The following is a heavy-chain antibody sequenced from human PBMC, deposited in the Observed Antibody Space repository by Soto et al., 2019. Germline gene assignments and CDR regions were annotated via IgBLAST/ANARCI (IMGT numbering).Heavy chain of an antibody. D-gene: IGHD6-19*01. CDR2: IIPIFGTA. CDR1: RVAFSKFV. J-gene: IGHJ6*02. Sequence: SVKVSCKASRVAFSKFVVTWVRQAPGLGLEWVGGIIPIFGTANYAQKFQGRVTITADESTSTSYMEVNNLRSEDTAVYYCAKVRYSSPMGYYCGMDVWGQGTTVTVSS. CDR3: AKVRYSSPMGYYCGMDV. V-gene: IGHV1-69*13.